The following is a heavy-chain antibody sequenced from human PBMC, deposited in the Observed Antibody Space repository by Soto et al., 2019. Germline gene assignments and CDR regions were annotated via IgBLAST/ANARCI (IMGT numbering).Heavy chain of an antibody. CDR2: IYYSGST. D-gene: IGHD3-22*01. J-gene: IGHJ6*02. CDR1: GGSISSSSYY. CDR3: ARRLYYDSSGFEGGGMDV. V-gene: IGHV4-39*01. Sequence: SETLSLTCTVSGGSISSSSYYWGWIRQPPGKGLEWIGSIYYSGSTYYNPSLKSRVTISVDTSKNQFSLKLSSVTTADTAVYYCARRLYYDSSGFEGGGMDVWGQGTTVTVS.